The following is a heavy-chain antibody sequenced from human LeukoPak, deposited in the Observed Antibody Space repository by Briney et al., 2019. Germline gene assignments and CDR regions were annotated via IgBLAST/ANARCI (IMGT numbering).Heavy chain of an antibody. D-gene: IGHD3-10*01. V-gene: IGHV3-30*19. CDR1: GFTFSGYG. CDR3: ARGSGRITMVRGVQYYFDY. J-gene: IGHJ4*02. CDR2: IWYDGSNK. Sequence: GRSLRLSCAASGFTFSGYGMHWVRQAPGKGLEWVAVIWYDGSNKYYADSVKGRFTISRDNSKNTLYLQMNSLRAEDTAVYYCARGSGRITMVRGVQYYFDYWGQGTLVTVSS.